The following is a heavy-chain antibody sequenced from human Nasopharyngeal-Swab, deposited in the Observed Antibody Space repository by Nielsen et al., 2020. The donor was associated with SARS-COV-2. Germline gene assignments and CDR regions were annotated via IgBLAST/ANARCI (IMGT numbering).Heavy chain of an antibody. CDR2: IYWDDDK. CDR3: ARAYYYDSSGCHFDY. Sequence: CQAPGKALEWLALIYWDDDKRYSPSLKSRLTITKDTSKNQVVLTMTNMNPVDTATYYCARAYYYDSSGCHFDYWGQGTLVTVSS. D-gene: IGHD3-22*01. V-gene: IGHV2-5*02. J-gene: IGHJ4*02.